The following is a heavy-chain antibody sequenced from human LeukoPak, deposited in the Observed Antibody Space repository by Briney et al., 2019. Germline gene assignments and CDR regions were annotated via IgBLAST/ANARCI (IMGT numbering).Heavy chain of an antibody. J-gene: IGHJ4*02. CDR1: GGTFSSYA. Sequence: VSVKVSCKASGGTFSSYAISWVRQAPGQGLEWMGWISPYNGNTNYAQNLQGRVTVTTDTSTSTAYMELRSLRSDDTAVYYCARDRGVAVSGVSWDWGQGTLVTVSS. CDR3: ARDRGVAVSGVSWD. V-gene: IGHV1-18*01. D-gene: IGHD6-19*01. CDR2: ISPYNGNT.